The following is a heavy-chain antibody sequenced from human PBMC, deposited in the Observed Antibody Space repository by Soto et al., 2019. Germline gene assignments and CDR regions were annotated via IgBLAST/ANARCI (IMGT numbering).Heavy chain of an antibody. V-gene: IGHV3-9*02. CDR2: ISSNSDTI. CDR1: GFTADDYA. J-gene: IGHJ4*02. CDR3: AKDMKWGGMTTIHYFDS. Sequence: EVQLVESGGGLVQPGRSLRLSCVASGFTADDYAMHWVRQAPGKGLEWVSGISSNSDTIDYADSVKGRFTIARDNAKNSLVLQMNSLRPEDTGLYYCAKDMKWGGMTTIHYFDSWGQGTLVTVSS. D-gene: IGHD4-17*01.